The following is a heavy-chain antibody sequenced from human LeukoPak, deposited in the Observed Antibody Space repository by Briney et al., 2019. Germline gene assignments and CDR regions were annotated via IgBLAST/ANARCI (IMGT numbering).Heavy chain of an antibody. CDR3: ARNSHGYSDY. J-gene: IGHJ4*02. CDR2: IYHSGST. Sequence: PSETLSLTCTVSGYSISSGYYWGWIRQPPGKGLEWIGSIYHSGSTYYNPSLKSRVTISVDTSKNQFSLKLSSVTAADTAVYYCARNSHGYSDYWGQGTLVTVSS. CDR1: GYSISSGYY. V-gene: IGHV4-38-2*02. D-gene: IGHD4-11*01.